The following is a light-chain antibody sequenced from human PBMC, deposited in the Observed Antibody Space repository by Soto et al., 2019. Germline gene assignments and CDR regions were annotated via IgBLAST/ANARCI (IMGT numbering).Light chain of an antibody. CDR1: QSVTSSY. V-gene: IGKV3-20*01. J-gene: IGKJ4*01. CDR3: QQYGSSPLT. Sequence: EVVLTQSPGTLSLSPGARATLSCRASQSVTSSYLAWYHQKPGQAPRLLIYCASSRATGIPDRFSGSGSGTDFTLTISRLEPEDFAVYYCQQYGSSPLTFGGGTKVEIK. CDR2: CAS.